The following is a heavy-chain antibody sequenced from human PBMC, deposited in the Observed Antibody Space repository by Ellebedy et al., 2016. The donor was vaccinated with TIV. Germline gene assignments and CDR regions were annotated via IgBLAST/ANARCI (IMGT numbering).Heavy chain of an antibody. Sequence: LRLSCTVSGGSISSGGYYWSWIRQHPGKGLEWIGYIYYSGSTHYNPSLKSQVTISVDTSKNHFSLNLSSVTAADTAVYYCARGSMARFDYWGQGTLVTVSS. CDR3: ARGSMARFDY. V-gene: IGHV4-31*01. CDR1: GGSISSGGYY. J-gene: IGHJ4*02. D-gene: IGHD2/OR15-2a*01. CDR2: IYYSGST.